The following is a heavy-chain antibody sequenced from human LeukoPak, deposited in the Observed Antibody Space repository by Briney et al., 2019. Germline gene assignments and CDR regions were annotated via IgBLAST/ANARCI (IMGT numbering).Heavy chain of an antibody. D-gene: IGHD3-3*01. CDR2: ISGSGGST. J-gene: IGHJ4*02. Sequence: GGSLRLSCAASGFTFSSYAMSWVRHAPGKGLEWVSAISGSGGSTYYADSVKGRFTISRDNSKNTLYLQMNSLRAEDTAVYYCAKVDRSDFWSGYYATFDYWGQGTLVTVSS. V-gene: IGHV3-23*01. CDR1: GFTFSSYA. CDR3: AKVDRSDFWSGYYATFDY.